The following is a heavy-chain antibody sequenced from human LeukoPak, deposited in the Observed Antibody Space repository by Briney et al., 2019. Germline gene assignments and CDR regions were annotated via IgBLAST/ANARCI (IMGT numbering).Heavy chain of an antibody. J-gene: IGHJ6*03. Sequence: SETLSLTCTVSGGSISSSSYYWGWIRQPPGKGLEWIGSIYYSGSTYYNPSLKSRVTISVDTSKNQFSLKLSSVTAADTAVYYCARGSLLSDYSNYSDYYYYYMDVWGKGTTVTVSS. CDR3: ARGSLLSDYSNYSDYYYYYMDV. CDR2: IYYSGST. V-gene: IGHV4-39*07. D-gene: IGHD4-11*01. CDR1: GGSISSSSYY.